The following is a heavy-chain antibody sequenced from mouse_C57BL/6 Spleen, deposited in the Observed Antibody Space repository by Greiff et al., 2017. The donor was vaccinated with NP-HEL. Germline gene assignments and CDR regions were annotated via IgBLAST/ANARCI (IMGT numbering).Heavy chain of an antibody. Sequence: EVHLVESGGGLVKPGGSLKLSCAASGFTFSDYGMHWVRQAPEKGLEWVAYISSGSSTIYYADTVKGRFTISRDNAKNTLFLQMTSLRSEDTAMYYCARNYDYDGASWFAYWGQGTLVTVSA. V-gene: IGHV5-17*01. D-gene: IGHD2-4*01. CDR1: GFTFSDYG. CDR3: ARNYDYDGASWFAY. J-gene: IGHJ3*01. CDR2: ISSGSSTI.